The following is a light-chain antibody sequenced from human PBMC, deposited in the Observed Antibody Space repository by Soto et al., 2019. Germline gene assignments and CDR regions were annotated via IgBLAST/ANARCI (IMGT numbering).Light chain of an antibody. CDR1: SNDISAYNY. V-gene: IGLV2-14*01. Sequence: QSALTQPASVSGSPGQSITISCTGTSNDISAYNYVSWYQQYPGKAPKLMIFEVTYRPSGVSNRFSGSRSGNTASLTISGLQPEDEADYYCSSYTTSATLVFGGGTKLTVL. CDR2: EVT. CDR3: SSYTTSATLV. J-gene: IGLJ3*02.